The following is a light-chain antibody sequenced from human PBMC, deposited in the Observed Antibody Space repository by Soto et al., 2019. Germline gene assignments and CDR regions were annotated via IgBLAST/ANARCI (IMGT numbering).Light chain of an antibody. V-gene: IGLV2-8*01. CDR3: SSYAGSNNYV. Sequence: QSVLPHPPSASGSPGHSVTISCTGTSSDVGGYNYVSWYQQHPGKAPKLMIYEVSKRPSGVPDRFSGSKSGNTASLTVSGLQAEDEADYYCSSYAGSNNYVFGTGTKVTVL. CDR1: SSDVGGYNY. CDR2: EVS. J-gene: IGLJ1*01.